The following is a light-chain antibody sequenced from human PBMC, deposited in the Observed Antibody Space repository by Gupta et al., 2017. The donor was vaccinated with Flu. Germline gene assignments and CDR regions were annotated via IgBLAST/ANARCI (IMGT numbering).Light chain of an antibody. Sequence: VTISCSGSRSNIGSNYVYWYQQVPGTAPKVLIYRTDQRPSGVPDRLSGSKSGTSASLAISGLRSDDEADYFCVAREDGPSGPYVFGTGTKVTVL. CDR3: VAREDGPSGPYV. V-gene: IGLV1-47*01. CDR1: RSNIGSNY. CDR2: RTD. J-gene: IGLJ1*01.